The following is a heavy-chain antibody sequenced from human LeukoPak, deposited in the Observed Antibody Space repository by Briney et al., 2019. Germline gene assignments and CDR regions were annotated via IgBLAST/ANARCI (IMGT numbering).Heavy chain of an antibody. CDR1: GFTFSSYA. J-gene: IGHJ4*02. D-gene: IGHD2-21*01. Sequence: GGSLRLSCAASGFTFSSYAMHWVRQAPGKGLEWVAVISYDGSNKYYADSVKGRFTISRDNSKNTLYLQMNSLRAEDTAVYYCARAQHIMRATLDYFDYWGQGTLVTVSS. CDR3: ARAQHIMRATLDYFDY. CDR2: ISYDGSNK. V-gene: IGHV3-30-3*01.